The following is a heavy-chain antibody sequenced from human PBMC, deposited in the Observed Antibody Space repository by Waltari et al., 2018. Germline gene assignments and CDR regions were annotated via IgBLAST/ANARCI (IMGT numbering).Heavy chain of an antibody. Sequence: EVQLVESGGGLVQPGGSVRLSCAASGFTFKTSGLNWVRQAPGRGLEWVYYSNSGGNTQYNADAVKGRFTISRENAHNSVYLQMNSLRPEDTALYYCAREAGVYYNIYYFDFWGQGTPVTVSS. CDR1: GFTFKTSG. CDR3: AREAGVYYNIYYFDF. V-gene: IGHV3-48*03. CDR2: SNSGGNTQ. J-gene: IGHJ4*02. D-gene: IGHD3-9*01.